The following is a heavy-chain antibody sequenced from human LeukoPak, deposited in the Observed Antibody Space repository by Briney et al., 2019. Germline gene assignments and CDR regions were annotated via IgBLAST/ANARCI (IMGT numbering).Heavy chain of an antibody. CDR3: ARDNAFGVVISDAFDI. CDR2: ISTYNGNT. CDR1: GYTFTSYG. D-gene: IGHD3-3*01. Sequence: ASVKVSCKASGYTFTSYGISWVRQAPGQGLEWMGWISTYNGNTNYAQKLQGRVTMTTDTSTSTAYMELRSLRSDDTAVYYCARDNAFGVVISDAFDIWGQGTMVTVSS. V-gene: IGHV1-18*01. J-gene: IGHJ3*02.